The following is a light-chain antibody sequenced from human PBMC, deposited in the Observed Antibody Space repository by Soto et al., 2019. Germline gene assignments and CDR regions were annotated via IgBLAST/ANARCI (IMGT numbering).Light chain of an antibody. Sequence: EIVLRQSPAALSLSPGETATLSCRASQSLNNDLAWYQQKPGQAPRLLIYDASDRATGVPARFRGSGSGTDFTITISSLDPEDFAVYYGQHRSNWPPYTFGQGTKLEI. J-gene: IGKJ2*01. V-gene: IGKV3-11*01. CDR3: QHRSNWPPYT. CDR1: QSLNND. CDR2: DAS.